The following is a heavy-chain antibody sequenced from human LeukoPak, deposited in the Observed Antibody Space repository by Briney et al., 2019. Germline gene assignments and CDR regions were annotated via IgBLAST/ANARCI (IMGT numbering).Heavy chain of an antibody. CDR3: ATVSTYYYYYYMDV. J-gene: IGHJ6*03. CDR2: INHSGST. Sequence: PSETLSLTCAVYGGSFSGYYWSWMRQPPGKGLEWIGEINHSGSTNYNPSLKSRVTISVDTSKNQFSLKLSSVTAADTAVYYCATVSTYYYYYYMDVWGKGTTVTISS. CDR1: GGSFSGYY. V-gene: IGHV4-34*01. D-gene: IGHD2-8*01.